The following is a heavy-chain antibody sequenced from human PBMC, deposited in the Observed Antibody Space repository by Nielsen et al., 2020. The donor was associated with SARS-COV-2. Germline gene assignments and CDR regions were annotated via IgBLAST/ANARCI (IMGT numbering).Heavy chain of an antibody. Sequence: ASVKVSCKASGYTFTSYYMHWVRQAPGQGLEWMGIINPSGGSTSYAQKFQGRVTMTRDTSTSTVYMELSSLRSEDTAVYYCARGRVAARLGWYFDLWGRGTLVTVSS. J-gene: IGHJ2*01. CDR3: ARGRVAARLGWYFDL. CDR1: GYTFTSYY. CDR2: INPSGGST. D-gene: IGHD6-6*01. V-gene: IGHV1-46*01.